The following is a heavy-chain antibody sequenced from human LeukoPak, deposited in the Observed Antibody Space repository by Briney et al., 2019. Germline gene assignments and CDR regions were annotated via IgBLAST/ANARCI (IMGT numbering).Heavy chain of an antibody. CDR1: CFTFSTTA. CDR2: MSGSGGSI. D-gene: IGHD3-10*01. V-gene: IGHV3-23*01. Sequence: GASLILSCAASCFTFSTTAMRSFPHAPTKCLANPSAMSGSGGSIYYADSVKGRFNISRDNSKNTLYLQMNSLRAEDTAVYYCAKHKRAGTPDGSDYWGQGTLVTVSS. J-gene: IGHJ4*02. CDR3: AKHKRAGTPDGSDY.